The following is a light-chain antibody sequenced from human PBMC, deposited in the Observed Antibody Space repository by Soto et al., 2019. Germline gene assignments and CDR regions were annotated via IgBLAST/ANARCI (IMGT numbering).Light chain of an antibody. Sequence: EIVLTQSPGTLSLSPGDRATHSCRANQSVSSNYLAWYQQKPGQAPRLLIYGASSRATGIPDRFSGSGSGTDFTLTISRLEPEDFAVYYCQRYGTSLPLTFGGGTKVDIK. CDR1: QSVSSNY. J-gene: IGKJ4*01. CDR3: QRYGTSLPLT. V-gene: IGKV3-20*01. CDR2: GAS.